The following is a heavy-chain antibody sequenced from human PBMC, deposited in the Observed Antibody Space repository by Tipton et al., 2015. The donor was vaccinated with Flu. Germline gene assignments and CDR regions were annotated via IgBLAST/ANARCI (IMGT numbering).Heavy chain of an antibody. J-gene: IGHJ5*02. CDR3: ARLSRITALSTYNWFDP. CDR1: GHSISSGF. D-gene: IGHD6-6*01. V-gene: IGHV4-38-2*01. CDR2: IHYSGST. Sequence: TLSLTCVVSGHSISSGFWGWIRQPPGKGPEWIGSIHYSGSTYYNPALKSRVTISVDTSNNQFSLKLTSVTAADTAVYYCARLSRITALSTYNWFDPWGQGTLVTVSS.